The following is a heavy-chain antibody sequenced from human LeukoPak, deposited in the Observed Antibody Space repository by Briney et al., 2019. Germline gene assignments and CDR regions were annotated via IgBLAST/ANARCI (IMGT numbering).Heavy chain of an antibody. CDR3: ARSLLEWLGFGY. CDR2: INPSGGST. D-gene: IGHD3-3*01. CDR1: GYTFTSYY. V-gene: IGHV1-46*01. Sequence: ASVKVSCKASGYTFTSYYMHWVRQAPGQGLEWMGIINPSGGSTSYAQKFQGRVTMTRDMSTSTVYMELSSLRSEDTAVYYCARSLLEWLGFGYWGQGTLVTVSS. J-gene: IGHJ4*02.